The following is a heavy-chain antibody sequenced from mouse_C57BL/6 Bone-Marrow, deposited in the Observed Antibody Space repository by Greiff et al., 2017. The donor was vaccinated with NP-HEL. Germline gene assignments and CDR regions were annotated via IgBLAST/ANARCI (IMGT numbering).Heavy chain of an antibody. V-gene: IGHV1-59*01. D-gene: IGHD2-4*01. CDR2: IDPSYSYT. CDR3: ARAHYYDYDGFAY. J-gene: IGHJ3*01. CDR1: GYTFTSYW. Sequence: VQLQQPGAELVRPGTSVKLSCKASGYTFTSYWMHWVKQRPGQGLEWIGVIDPSYSYTNYNQKFKGKATLTVDTSSSTAYMQLSSLTSEDSAVYYCARAHYYDYDGFAYWGQGTLVTVSA.